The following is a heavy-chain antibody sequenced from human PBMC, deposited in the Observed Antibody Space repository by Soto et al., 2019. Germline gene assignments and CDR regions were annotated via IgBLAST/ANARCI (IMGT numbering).Heavy chain of an antibody. V-gene: IGHV3-30*18. D-gene: IGHD2-21*02. CDR1: GFTFSSYG. CDR2: ISYDGSNK. Sequence: VQLVXXGXGXXXXXXXLXXXXAAXGFTFSSYGMHWVRQAPGKGLEWVAVISYDGSNKYYADSVKGRFTISRDNSKNTLYLQMNSLRAEDTAVYYCAKIRLAYCGGDCSFDYWGQGTLVTVSS. CDR3: AKIRLAYCGGDCSFDY. J-gene: IGHJ4*02.